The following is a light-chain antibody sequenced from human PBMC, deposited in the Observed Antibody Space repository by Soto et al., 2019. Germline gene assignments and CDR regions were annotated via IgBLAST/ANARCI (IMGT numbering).Light chain of an antibody. CDR2: DGA. CDR3: QQTYKTSPFT. CDR1: QSIGSW. J-gene: IGKJ3*01. V-gene: IGKV1-5*01. Sequence: DIQMTQSPSTLSASVGDRVTMTCRASQSIGSWLAWYQHKPGRAPKLLIFDGARLESGVPSRFSGSGSGTEFTFTISSLQPEDFATYYCQQTYKTSPFTFGPGTRVDLK.